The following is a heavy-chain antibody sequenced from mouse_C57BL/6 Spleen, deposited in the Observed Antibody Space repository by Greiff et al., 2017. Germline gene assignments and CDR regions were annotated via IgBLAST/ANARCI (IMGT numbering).Heavy chain of an antibody. CDR1: GYTFTSDW. Sequence: QVQLQQPGAELVKPGASVKMSCKASGYTFTSDWITWVKQRPGQGLEWIGDIYPGSGSTNYNEKFKSKATLTVDTSSSTAYMQLSSLTSEDSAVYYCARSGYYSNYGFAYWGQGTLVTVSA. V-gene: IGHV1-55*01. D-gene: IGHD2-5*01. CDR3: ARSGYYSNYGFAY. J-gene: IGHJ3*01. CDR2: IYPGSGST.